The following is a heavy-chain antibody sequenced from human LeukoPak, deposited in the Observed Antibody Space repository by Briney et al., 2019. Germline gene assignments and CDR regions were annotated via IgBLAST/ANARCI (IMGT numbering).Heavy chain of an antibody. J-gene: IGHJ4*02. CDR1: GFTFSSYS. CDR2: ISSSSSYI. D-gene: IGHD3-9*01. Sequence: GGSLRLSCAASGFTFSSYSMNWVRQAPGKGLEWVSSISSSSSYIYYADSVKGRFTISRDNAKNSLYLQMNSLRAEDTAVYYCAGDKGAVGYYDILTGYPDYWGQGTLVTVSS. V-gene: IGHV3-21*01. CDR3: AGDKGAVGYYDILTGYPDY.